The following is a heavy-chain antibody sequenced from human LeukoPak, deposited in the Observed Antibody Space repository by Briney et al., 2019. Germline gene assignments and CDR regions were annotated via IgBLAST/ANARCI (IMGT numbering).Heavy chain of an antibody. D-gene: IGHD4-17*01. V-gene: IGHV4-30-2*01. CDR3: AAQGTTGDFDY. J-gene: IGHJ4*02. Sequence: SQTLSLTCAVPGGSISSGGYSWSWIRQPPGKGLEWIGYIYHSGSTYYNPSLKSRVTVSVDRSKNQFSLKLSSVTAADTAVYYCAAQGTTGDFDYWGQGTLVTVSS. CDR1: GGSISSGGYS. CDR2: IYHSGST.